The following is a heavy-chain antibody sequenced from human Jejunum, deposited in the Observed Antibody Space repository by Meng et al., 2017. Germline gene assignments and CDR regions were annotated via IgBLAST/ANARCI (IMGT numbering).Heavy chain of an antibody. D-gene: IGHD3-10*01. CDR1: GFSFSNAW. CDR2: IKSQTDFGTT. Sequence: GGSLRLSCAASGFSFSNAWLSWVRQVPGKGLEWVGRIKSQTDFGTTDYAAFVKGRFTISRDDSKSTLYLQMSSLKTEDTGVYYCTTVELFYLGYWGQGTLVTVSS. V-gene: IGHV3-15*01. CDR3: TTVELFYLGY. J-gene: IGHJ4*02.